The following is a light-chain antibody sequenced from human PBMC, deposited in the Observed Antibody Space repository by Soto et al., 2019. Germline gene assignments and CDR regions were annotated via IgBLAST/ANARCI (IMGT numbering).Light chain of an antibody. Sequence: DIVLTQSPDSLAVSLGERATINCKSSQSVFYSSINKNYLAWYQQKPGQPPKLLIYWASTRESGVPGRCRGSGAGTDVTLTISSLLAEDVAVYYCQQYYSTPPVTFGPGTKVDIK. J-gene: IGKJ3*01. CDR3: QQYYSTPPVT. CDR2: WAS. CDR1: QSVFYSSINKNY. V-gene: IGKV4-1*01.